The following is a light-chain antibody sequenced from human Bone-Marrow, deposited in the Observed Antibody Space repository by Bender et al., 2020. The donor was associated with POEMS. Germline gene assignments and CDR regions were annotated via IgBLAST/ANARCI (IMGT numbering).Light chain of an antibody. V-gene: IGLV1-44*01. CDR3: ATWDDRLNGWV. Sequence: QSVLTQPPSASGTPGQRVTISCSGSSSNIGTNPVNWYQQLPGTAPKLLIYSSNQRPSGVPDRFSGSKSGTSASLAISGLQSEDEADYYCATWDDRLNGWVFGGGTKLTVL. J-gene: IGLJ3*02. CDR2: SSN. CDR1: SSNIGTNP.